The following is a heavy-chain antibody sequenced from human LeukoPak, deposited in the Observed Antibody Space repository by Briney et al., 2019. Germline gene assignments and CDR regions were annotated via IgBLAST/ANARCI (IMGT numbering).Heavy chain of an antibody. D-gene: IGHD6-19*01. J-gene: IGHJ4*02. CDR3: ARSVAYTSGWYIDY. Sequence: SETLSLTCTVSGGSLSRSGYYWGWIRQPPGKGLEWIGNFYYGGSTYYNPSLKSRVTISVDTSKNHFSLNLNSVTAAGTAVYFCARSVAYTSGWYIDYWGQGTLVTVSS. CDR1: GGSLSRSGYY. V-gene: IGHV4-39*01. CDR2: FYYGGST.